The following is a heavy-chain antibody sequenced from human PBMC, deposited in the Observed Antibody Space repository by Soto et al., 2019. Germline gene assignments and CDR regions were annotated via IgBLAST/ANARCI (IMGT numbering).Heavy chain of an antibody. V-gene: IGHV3-7*04. CDR2: IKQDGSQK. CDR3: ARGHYHDSNGPFSDTFYI. D-gene: IGHD3-22*01. J-gene: IGHJ3*02. Sequence: EVQLVESGGGLVQPGGSLRLSCAASGFTFSSYWMSWVRKATGKGLECVANIKQDGSQKWYGDSVKGRFTISRDNAKNSRHLQLNSLRAEDTSVYYCARGHYHDSNGPFSDTFYIWGQGDMVTVSS. CDR1: GFTFSSYW.